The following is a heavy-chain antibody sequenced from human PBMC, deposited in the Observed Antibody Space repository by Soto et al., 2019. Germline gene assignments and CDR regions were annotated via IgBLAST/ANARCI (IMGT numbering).Heavy chain of an antibody. CDR3: ARHGGDCSGGSCYLNWFDP. CDR1: GGSISSSSYY. CDR2: IYYSGST. D-gene: IGHD2-15*01. V-gene: IGHV4-39*01. Sequence: QLQLQESGPGLVKPSETLSLTCTVSGGSISSSSYYWGWIRQPPGKGLEWIGSIYYSGSTYYNPSLKSRVTISVDTSKNQFPLKLSSVTAADTAVYYCARHGGDCSGGSCYLNWFDPWGQGTLVTVSS. J-gene: IGHJ5*02.